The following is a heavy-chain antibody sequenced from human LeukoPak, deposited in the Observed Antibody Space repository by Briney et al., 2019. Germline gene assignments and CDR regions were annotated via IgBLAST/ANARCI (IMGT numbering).Heavy chain of an antibody. D-gene: IGHD3-16*02. CDR3: ERAGVIPSAFDI. CDR1: GFTFSSYS. CDR2: VSSSSSTI. Sequence: GGSLRLSCAASGFTFSSYSMNWVRQAPGKGLDWVSYVSSSSSTIYYADSVKGRFTISRDNAKNSLYLQMNSLRAEDTAVYYCERAGVIPSAFDIWGQGTMVTVSS. J-gene: IGHJ3*02. V-gene: IGHV3-48*01.